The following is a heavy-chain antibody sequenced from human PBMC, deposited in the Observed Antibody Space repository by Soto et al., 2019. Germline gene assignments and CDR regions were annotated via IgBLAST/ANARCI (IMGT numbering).Heavy chain of an antibody. D-gene: IGHD4-4*01. Sequence: QLVESGGGLVQPGGSLRLSCEASGFTFSGYWMSWVRQAPGKGLEWVADIKHDESVQYYVDSVKGRLTISRDNAKKQLYLQMNGLRAEDTALYYCARAPYSNAWYRFDLWGQGTLVTVSS. CDR2: IKHDESVQ. CDR1: GFTFSGYW. V-gene: IGHV3-7*03. J-gene: IGHJ4*02. CDR3: ARAPYSNAWYRFDL.